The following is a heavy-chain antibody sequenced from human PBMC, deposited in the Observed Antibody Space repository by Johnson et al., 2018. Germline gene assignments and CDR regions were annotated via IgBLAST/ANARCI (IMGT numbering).Heavy chain of an antibody. V-gene: IGHV3-7*01. CDR1: VFTVSWFW. Sequence: QPGGSLRVSCVASVFTVSWFWMSWVRQAPGKGLEGVADINQDGRQKRYVDSVKGRFTISRDNDKNSVTLEMKSMTTKDTGLYSCAKDNRNSAPFDPVDVWVQGTMVSVSS. CDR3: AKDNRNSAPFDPVDV. J-gene: IGHJ3*01. CDR2: INQDGRQK.